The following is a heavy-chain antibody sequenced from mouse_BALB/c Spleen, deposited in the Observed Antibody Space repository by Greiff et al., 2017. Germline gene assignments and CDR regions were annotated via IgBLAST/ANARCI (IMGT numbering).Heavy chain of an antibody. D-gene: IGHD1-2*01. CDR1: GFSLTSYG. Sequence: VQLQQSGPGLVAPSQSLSITCTVSGFSLTSYGVHWVRQPPGKGLEWLGVIWAGGSTNYNSALMSRLSISKDNSKSQVFLKMNSLQTDDTAMYYCARDGDLLRLPAMDYWGQGTSVTVSS. CDR2: IWAGGST. V-gene: IGHV2-9*02. CDR3: ARDGDLLRLPAMDY. J-gene: IGHJ4*01.